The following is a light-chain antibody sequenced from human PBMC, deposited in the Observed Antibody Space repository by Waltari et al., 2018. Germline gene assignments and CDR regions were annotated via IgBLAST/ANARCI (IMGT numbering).Light chain of an antibody. V-gene: IGKV3-20*01. J-gene: IGKJ3*01. Sequence: EIVLTQSPGTLSLSPGERATLSRRASQSVSSNYLAWYQQRPGQAPRLLIYGASTRATGIPDRFSGSGSGTDFTLTISRLEPEDFAVYYCQQYGSSPHTFGPGTKVDIK. CDR1: QSVSSNY. CDR2: GAS. CDR3: QQYGSSPHT.